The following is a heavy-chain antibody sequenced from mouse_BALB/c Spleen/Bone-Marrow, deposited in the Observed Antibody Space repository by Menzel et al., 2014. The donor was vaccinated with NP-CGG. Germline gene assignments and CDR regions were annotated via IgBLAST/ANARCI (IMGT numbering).Heavy chain of an antibody. Sequence: VKLVESGPGLVAPSQSLSITCTVSGFSLTTYGVHWVRPPPGKGLEWLVVIWSDGSTTYNSALKSRLSISKDNSKSQVFLKMNSLQTDDTAMYYCARNPYGNYAMDYWGQGTSVTVSS. CDR2: IWSDGST. CDR1: GFSLTTYG. V-gene: IGHV2-6*02. D-gene: IGHD2-10*02. J-gene: IGHJ4*01. CDR3: ARNPYGNYAMDY.